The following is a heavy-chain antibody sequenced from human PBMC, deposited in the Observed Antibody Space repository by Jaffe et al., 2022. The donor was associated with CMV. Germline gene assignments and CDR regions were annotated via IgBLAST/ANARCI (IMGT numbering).Heavy chain of an antibody. CDR3: TSDCSSTSCSHYYYYYMDV. V-gene: IGHV3-49*04. CDR1: GFTFGDYA. J-gene: IGHJ6*03. D-gene: IGHD2-2*01. CDR2: IRSKAYGGTT. Sequence: EVQLVESGGGLVQPGRSLRLSCTASGFTFGDYAMSWVRQAPGKGLEWVGFIRSKAYGGTTEYAASVKGRFTISRDDSKSIAYLQMNSLKTEDTAVYYCTSDCSSTSCSHYYYYYMDVWGKGTTVTVSS.